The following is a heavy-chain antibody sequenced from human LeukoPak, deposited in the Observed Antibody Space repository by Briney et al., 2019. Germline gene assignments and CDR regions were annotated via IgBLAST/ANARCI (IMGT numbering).Heavy chain of an antibody. Sequence: PGGSLRLSCVSSGFTFSNYWMKWVRQAPGKGLEWVASINEDGCGKFSVGSVKDRITISRDNTRNSLDLQINSLTVEDTAIYYCARDDGDVWGTGTTVTVSS. CDR2: INEDGCGK. J-gene: IGHJ6*04. V-gene: IGHV3-7*01. CDR1: GFTFSNYW. CDR3: ARDDGDV.